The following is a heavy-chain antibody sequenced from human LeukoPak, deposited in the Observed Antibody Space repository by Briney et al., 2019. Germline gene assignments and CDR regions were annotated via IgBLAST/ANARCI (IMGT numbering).Heavy chain of an antibody. CDR2: ISAYNGNT. D-gene: IGHD6-13*01. Sequence: GASVKVSCKASGYTFTSYGISWVRQAPGQGLEWMGWISAYNGNTNYAQKLQGRVTMTTDTSTSTAYMELRSLRSDDTAVYYCARLSSSWPSTNAFDIWGQGTMVTVSS. CDR1: GYTFTSYG. CDR3: ARLSSSWPSTNAFDI. V-gene: IGHV1-18*01. J-gene: IGHJ3*02.